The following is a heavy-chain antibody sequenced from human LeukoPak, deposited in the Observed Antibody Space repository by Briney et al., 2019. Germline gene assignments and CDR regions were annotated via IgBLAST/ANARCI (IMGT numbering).Heavy chain of an antibody. V-gene: IGHV3-23*01. CDR1: GFTFSSYA. J-gene: IGHJ4*02. D-gene: IGHD3-10*01. Sequence: GGSLRLSCAASGFTFSSYAMSWVRQAPGKGLEWVSAISGSGGSTYYADSVKGRFTLSRDNSKNTLYLQMNSLRAEDTAVYYCAKDSNYYGSGTYSKGPVDYWGQGTLVTVSS. CDR2: ISGSGGST. CDR3: AKDSNYYGSGTYSKGPVDY.